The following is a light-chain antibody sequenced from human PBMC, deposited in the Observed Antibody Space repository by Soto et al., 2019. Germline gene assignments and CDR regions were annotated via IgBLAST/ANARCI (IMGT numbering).Light chain of an antibody. CDR1: SSDVGGYNY. Sequence: QSVLTQPRSVSGSPGQSVAISCTGTSSDVGGYNYVSWYQQYPGKAPKVLIYEVSKRPSRVPARFSGSKSGNTASLTISGVQAEDEADYYCSSYGGSGYVFGTGTKVTVL. J-gene: IGLJ1*01. V-gene: IGLV2-11*01. CDR2: EVS. CDR3: SSYGGSGYV.